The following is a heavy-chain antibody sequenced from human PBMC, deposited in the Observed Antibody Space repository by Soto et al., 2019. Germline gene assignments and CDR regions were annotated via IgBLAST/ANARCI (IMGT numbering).Heavy chain of an antibody. CDR1: GFTFSSHT. D-gene: IGHD5-18*01. Sequence: QVQLVESGGGVVQPGRSLRLSCAASGFTFSSHTMHWVRQAPGKGLEWVAVISYDGSTKYYADSVKGRLNISRDNSKNTLYLQMNSLRAEDTAVYYCAARVNPEGYYGMDVWGQGTTVTVSS. CDR2: ISYDGSTK. J-gene: IGHJ6*02. V-gene: IGHV3-30*04. CDR3: AARVNPEGYYGMDV.